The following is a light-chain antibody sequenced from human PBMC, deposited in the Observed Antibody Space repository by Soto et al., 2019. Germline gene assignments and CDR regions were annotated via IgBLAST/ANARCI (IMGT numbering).Light chain of an antibody. J-gene: IGLJ3*02. CDR3: ASWDYSLNGYV. CDR1: SSNIGSTT. Sequence: QSVLTQPPSASGTPGPRVTLTCSGRSSNIGSTTVNWYQQLPGTAPKHLIYSNNQRPSGVPDRFSGSKSGTSTSLAISGLQSEDEAEYYCASWDYSLNGYVFGGGTKLTVL. CDR2: SNN. V-gene: IGLV1-44*01.